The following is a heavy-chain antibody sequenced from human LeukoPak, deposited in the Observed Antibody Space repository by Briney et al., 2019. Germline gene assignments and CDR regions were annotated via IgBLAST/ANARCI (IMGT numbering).Heavy chain of an antibody. Sequence: GGSLRLSCAASGFTFNNYFMHWVRQAPGKGLVWVSRITSDGSGTNYADSVKGRFTISRDNAKNTLYLQMNSLRVEDTAVYYCVNLGYCTTSSCQPWGQGTLSPSPQ. CDR3: VNLGYCTTSSCQP. CDR1: GFTFNNYF. J-gene: IGHJ4*02. D-gene: IGHD2-2*01. CDR2: ITSDGSGT. V-gene: IGHV3-74*01.